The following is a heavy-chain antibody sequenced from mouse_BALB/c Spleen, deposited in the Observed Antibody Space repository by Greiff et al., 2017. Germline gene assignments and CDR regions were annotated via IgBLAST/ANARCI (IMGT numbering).Heavy chain of an antibody. J-gene: IGHJ4*01. CDR1: GFSLTSYG. D-gene: IGHD2-12*01. CDR2: IWAGGST. Sequence: VKLQESGPGLVAPSQSLSITCTVSGFSLTSYGVHWVRQPPGKGLEWLGVIWAGGSTNYNSALMSRLSISKDNSKSQVFLKMNSLQTDDTAMYYCARAYYKRPLYYYAMDYWGQRTSVTVSS. CDR3: ARAYYKRPLYYYAMDY. V-gene: IGHV2-9*02.